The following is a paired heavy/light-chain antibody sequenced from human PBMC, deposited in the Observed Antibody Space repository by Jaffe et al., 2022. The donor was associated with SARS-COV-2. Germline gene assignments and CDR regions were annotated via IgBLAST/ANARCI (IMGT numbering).Heavy chain of an antibody. D-gene: IGHD4-4*01. V-gene: IGHV1-69*02. CDR2: IIPLVDIT. J-gene: IGHJ4*02. Sequence: QVQLVQSGAEVKKPGSSVKVSCRASGDTFTSYTVTWVRQAPGQGPEWMGRIIPLVDITNYAQKFQGRVTFTADKSTSTAYMELSSLRSEDTAVYYCASAYYSNAGDHFDYWGQGTLVTVSS. CDR3: ASAYYSNAGDHFDY. CDR1: GDTFTSYT.
Light chain of an antibody. CDR3: QQYKSYPLT. V-gene: IGKV1-16*02. J-gene: IGKJ4*01. Sequence: DIQMTQSPSSLSASVGDRVTITCRASQDIINYLAWFQQKPGKAPKSLIYEASSLQSGVPSKFSGSGSGTDFTLTISSLQPEDFATYYCQQYKSYPLTFGGGTKVEIK. CDR2: EAS. CDR1: QDIINY.